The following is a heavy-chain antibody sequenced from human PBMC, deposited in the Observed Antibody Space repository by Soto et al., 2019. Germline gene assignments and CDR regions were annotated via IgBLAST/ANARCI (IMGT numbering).Heavy chain of an antibody. D-gene: IGHD5-18*01. CDR2: INGDGSST. Sequence: EVQLVESGGGLVQPGGSLRLSCATSGFSFSGYWIHWVRQAPGKGLVWVSHINGDGSSTNYADSVKGRFTISRDYAKNTLYLQMNSLRVEDTAVYYSARGGAYIYGPQYDWGQGTLVTVSS. J-gene: IGHJ4*02. V-gene: IGHV3-74*01. CDR3: ARGGAYIYGPQYD. CDR1: GFSFSGYW.